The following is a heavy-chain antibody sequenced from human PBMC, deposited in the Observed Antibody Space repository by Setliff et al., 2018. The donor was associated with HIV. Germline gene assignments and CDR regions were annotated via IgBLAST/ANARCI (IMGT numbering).Heavy chain of an antibody. CDR3: ARIEGDWGGGTCYSTSAFDY. CDR2: IFPRDSDT. CDR1: GYTFSSYW. V-gene: IGHV5-51*01. J-gene: IGHJ4*02. Sequence: PGESLKISCEGSGYTFSSYWIAWVRQVPGRGLEWMGIIFPRDSDTRYSPSFQGQVTISADKSISTAYLQWNSLKASDTAMYYCARIEGDWGGGTCYSTSAFDYWGQGTLVTVSS. D-gene: IGHD2-15*01.